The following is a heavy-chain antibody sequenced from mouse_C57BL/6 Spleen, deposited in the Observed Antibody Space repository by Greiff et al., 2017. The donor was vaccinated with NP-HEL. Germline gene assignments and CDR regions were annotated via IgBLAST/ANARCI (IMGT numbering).Heavy chain of an antibody. J-gene: IGHJ4*01. Sequence: LQPGAELVKPGASVKLSCKASGYTFTSYWMHWVKQRPGRGLEWIGRIDPNSGGTKYNEKFKSKATLTVDKPSSTAYMQLSSLTSEDSAVYYCAKGAYYSNPYAMDYWGQGTSVTVSS. CDR1: GYTFTSYW. D-gene: IGHD2-5*01. CDR3: AKGAYYSNPYAMDY. CDR2: IDPNSGGT. V-gene: IGHV1-72*01.